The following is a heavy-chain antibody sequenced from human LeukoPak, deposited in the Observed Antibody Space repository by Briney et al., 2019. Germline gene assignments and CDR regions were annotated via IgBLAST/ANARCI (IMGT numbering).Heavy chain of an antibody. CDR2: VYYSGST. J-gene: IGHJ5*02. Sequence: PSETLSLTCTVSGGSISSSSYSWGWIRQPPGKGLEWIGRVYYSGSTYYNPSLKSRVTISVDTSKNQFSLKLSSVTAADTAVYYCARTSLRYYYGSGSFIWFDPWGQGTLVTVSS. CDR3: ARTSLRYYYGSGSFIWFDP. D-gene: IGHD3-10*01. CDR1: GGSISSSSYS. V-gene: IGHV4-39*01.